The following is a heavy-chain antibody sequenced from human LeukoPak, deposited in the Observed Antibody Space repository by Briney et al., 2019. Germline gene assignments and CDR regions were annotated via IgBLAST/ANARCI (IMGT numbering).Heavy chain of an antibody. CDR1: GGSISSYY. J-gene: IGHJ5*02. V-gene: IGHV4-59*08. CDR2: IYYSGST. D-gene: IGHD5-24*01. CDR3: ARHPAGRMWLQQGGWFDP. Sequence: SETLSLTCTVSGGSISSYYWSWIRQPPGKGLEWIGYIYYSGSTNYNPSRKRRVTISVDPSKNPFSLKPSSVTAADTAVYYCARHPAGRMWLQQGGWFDPWGQGTLVTVSS.